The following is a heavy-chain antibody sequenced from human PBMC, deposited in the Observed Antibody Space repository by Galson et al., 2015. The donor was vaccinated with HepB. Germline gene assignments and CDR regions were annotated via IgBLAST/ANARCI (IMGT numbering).Heavy chain of an antibody. CDR1: GFTFRSFA. J-gene: IGHJ6*02. Sequence: SLRLSCAASGFTFRSFAMTWVRQAPGKGLEWVSGIGAIGCSTIYADSVKGRFTISRDNSKNTLFLQMNSARVEDTAVYYCAKERDVITATDHGMDVWGQGTTVIVSS. V-gene: IGHV3-23*01. D-gene: IGHD1-7*01. CDR2: IGAIGCST. CDR3: AKERDVITATDHGMDV.